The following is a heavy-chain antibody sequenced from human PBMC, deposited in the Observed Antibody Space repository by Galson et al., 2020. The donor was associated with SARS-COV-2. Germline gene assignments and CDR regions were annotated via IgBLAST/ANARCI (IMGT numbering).Heavy chain of an antibody. CDR2: IIPIFGTA. J-gene: IGHJ5*02. D-gene: IGHD2-2*02. CDR1: GGTFSSYA. V-gene: IGHV1-69*13. Sequence: SVKVSCKASGGTFSSYAISWVRQAPGQGLEWMGGIIPIFGTANYAQKFQGRVTITADESTSTAYMELSSLRSEDKAVYYCARGHRYCSSTSCYKKGDWFDPWGQGTLVTVSS. CDR3: ARGHRYCSSTSCYKKGDWFDP.